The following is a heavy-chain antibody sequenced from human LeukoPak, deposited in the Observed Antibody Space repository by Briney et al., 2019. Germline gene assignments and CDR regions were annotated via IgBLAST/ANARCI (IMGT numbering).Heavy chain of an antibody. J-gene: IGHJ4*02. CDR3: AKDISRYYYDSSGHFDY. V-gene: IGHV3-9*01. CDR1: GFTFDDYA. D-gene: IGHD3-22*01. Sequence: GGSLRLSCAASGFTFDDYAMHWVRQAPGKGLEWVSGISRNSGSIGYADSVKGRFTISRDNAKNSLYLQMNSLRAEDTALYYCAKDISRYYYDSSGHFDYWGQGTLVTVSS. CDR2: ISRNSGSI.